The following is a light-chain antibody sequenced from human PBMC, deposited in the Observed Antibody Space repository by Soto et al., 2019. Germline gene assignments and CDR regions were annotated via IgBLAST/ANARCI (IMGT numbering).Light chain of an antibody. J-gene: IGKJ4*01. CDR3: QQRPP. V-gene: IGKV3-11*01. Sequence: EIVVTQSPATLSLSPGDRATLSCRASQSVSSYLAWYQQKPGQAPRLLIYDASNRATGIPARFSGSGSGTDFTLTISSLEPEDFAVYDCQQRPPFGGGTKVEIK. CDR2: DAS. CDR1: QSVSSY.